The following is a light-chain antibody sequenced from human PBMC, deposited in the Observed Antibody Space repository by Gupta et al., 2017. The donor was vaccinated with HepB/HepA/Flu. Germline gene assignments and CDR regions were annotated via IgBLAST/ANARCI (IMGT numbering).Light chain of an antibody. J-gene: IGKJ5*01. CDR2: KIS. CDR1: QSLVSSDGNTY. Sequence: DIVMTQTPLSSPVTLGQPASISCRSSQSLVSSDGNTYVSWLQQRPGQPPRVLFYKISKRGSGVPDRFSGSGAGTDFTLKISRVEAEDVGVYYCMQGTQFPITFGQGTRLEIK. CDR3: MQGTQFPIT. V-gene: IGKV2-24*01.